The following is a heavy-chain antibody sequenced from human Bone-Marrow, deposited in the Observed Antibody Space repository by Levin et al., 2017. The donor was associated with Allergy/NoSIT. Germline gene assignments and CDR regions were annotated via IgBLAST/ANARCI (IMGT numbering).Heavy chain of an antibody. Sequence: SETLSLTCAVSGGSISSSNWWSWVRQPPGKGLEWLGEIYHSGSTNYNPSLKSRVTISVDKSKNQFSLKLSSVTAADTAVYYCARDGRAPRPAATRGAFDYWGQGTLVTVSS. CDR3: ARDGRAPRPAATRGAFDY. D-gene: IGHD2-2*01. J-gene: IGHJ4*02. V-gene: IGHV4-4*02. CDR2: IYHSGST. CDR1: GGSISSSNW.